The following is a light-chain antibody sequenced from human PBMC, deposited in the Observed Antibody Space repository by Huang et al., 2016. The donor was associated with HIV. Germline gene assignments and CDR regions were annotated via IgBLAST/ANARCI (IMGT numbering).Light chain of an antibody. CDR3: QQFNNWPPRFT. CDR1: QNICDN. Sequence: EIVMTQSPATLSVSPGERATLSCRASQNICDNLTWYQHKPGQAPRLLIYGASTRATGIQPRFSGSGSGPEFTLTISGLESEDFAVYDCQQFNNWPPRFTFGPGTTVDVK. J-gene: IGKJ3*01. CDR2: GAS. V-gene: IGKV3-15*01.